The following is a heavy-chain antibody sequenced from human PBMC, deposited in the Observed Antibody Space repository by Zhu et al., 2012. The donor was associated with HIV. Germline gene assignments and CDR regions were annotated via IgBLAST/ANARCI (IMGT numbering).Heavy chain of an antibody. Sequence: QVQLQESGPGLVKPSETLSLTCTVSGGSISSYYWSWIRQPAGKGLEWTGRINTSGSTNYNPSLKSRVTMSVDSSENQFSLKLNPVTAADTAVYYCARLYGSGSFDNWGQGTLVTVSS. J-gene: IGHJ4*02. CDR3: ARLYGSGSFDN. CDR2: INTSGST. CDR1: GGSISSYY. D-gene: IGHD3-10*01. V-gene: IGHV4-4*07.